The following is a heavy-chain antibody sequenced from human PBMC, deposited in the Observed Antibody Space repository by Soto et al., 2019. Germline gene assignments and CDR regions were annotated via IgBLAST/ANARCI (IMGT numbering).Heavy chain of an antibody. V-gene: IGHV3-33*01. CDR2: IWYDGSNK. Sequence: QVQLVESGGGVVQPGRSLRLSCAASGFTFSSYGMHWVRQAPGTGLAWVAVIWYDGSNKYYADSVKGRFTISRDNSKNTLYLQMNSLRAEDTAVYYCARDLWIHHSWYFDLWGRCTLVTVSS. CDR3: ARDLWIHHSWYFDL. J-gene: IGHJ2*01. D-gene: IGHD5-18*01. CDR1: GFTFSSYG.